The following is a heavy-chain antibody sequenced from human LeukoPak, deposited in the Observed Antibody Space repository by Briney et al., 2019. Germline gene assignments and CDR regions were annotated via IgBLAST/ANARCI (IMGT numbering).Heavy chain of an antibody. CDR1: GFTFSTHA. Sequence: PGGSLRLSCAASGFTFSTHAMIWVRQAPGKGPEWGSCITGSGSGTYYTDSVKGGFTISRENSNDTLYLQMNSLRAEDTAVYYCVKGRDYNDASAYYIGDFWGQGTLVTVSS. J-gene: IGHJ4*02. CDR2: ITGSGSGT. D-gene: IGHD3-22*01. CDR3: VKGRDYNDASAYYIGDF. V-gene: IGHV3-23*01.